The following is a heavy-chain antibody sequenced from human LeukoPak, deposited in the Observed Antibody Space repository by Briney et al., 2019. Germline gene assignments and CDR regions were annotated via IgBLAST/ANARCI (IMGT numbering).Heavy chain of an antibody. CDR1: GGSISSGDYY. CDR2: IYYSGST. D-gene: IGHD3-16*02. Sequence: SETLSPTCTVSGGSISSGDYYWSWIRQPPGKGLEWIGYIYYSGSTYYNPSLKSRVTISVDTSKNQFSLKLSSVTAADTAVYYCARDGLQDYDYVWGSYRSDAFDIWGQGTMVTVSS. J-gene: IGHJ3*02. V-gene: IGHV4-30-4*01. CDR3: ARDGLQDYDYVWGSYRSDAFDI.